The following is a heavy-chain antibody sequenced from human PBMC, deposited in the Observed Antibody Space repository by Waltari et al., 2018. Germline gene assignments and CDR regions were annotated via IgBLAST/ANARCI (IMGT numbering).Heavy chain of an antibody. CDR3: ARVGRGYSYGSYYYYGMDV. V-gene: IGHV4-4*02. CDR1: GGSISSSNW. CDR2: IYHSGST. D-gene: IGHD5-18*01. Sequence: QVQLQESGPGLVKPSGTLSLTCAVSGGSISSSNWWSWVRQPPGKGLEWIGEIYHSGSTNYNPSLKSRVTISVDKSKNQFSLKLSSVTAADTAVYYCARVGRGYSYGSYYYYGMDVWGQGTTVTVSS. J-gene: IGHJ6*02.